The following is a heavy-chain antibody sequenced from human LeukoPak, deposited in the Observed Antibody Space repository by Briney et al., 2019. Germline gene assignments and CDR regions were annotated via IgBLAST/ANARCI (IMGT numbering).Heavy chain of an antibody. D-gene: IGHD4-11*01. J-gene: IGHJ4*02. CDR2: INHSGST. Sequence: KPSETLSLTCAVYGGSFSGYYWSWIRQPPGKGLEWIGEINHSGSTNYNPSLKSRVTISVDTSKNRFSLKLSSVTAADTAVYYCARVSPTVTTYRYFDYWGQGTLVTVSS. V-gene: IGHV4-34*01. CDR3: ARVSPTVTTYRYFDY. CDR1: GGSFSGYY.